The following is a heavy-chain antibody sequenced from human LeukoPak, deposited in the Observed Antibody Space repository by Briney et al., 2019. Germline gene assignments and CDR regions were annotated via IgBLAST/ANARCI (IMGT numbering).Heavy chain of an antibody. Sequence: SETLSLTCTVSGGSVSSGRYYWSWIRQPPGKGLEWIGEINHSGSTNYNPSLKSRVTISVDTSKNQFSLKLSSVAAADTAVYYCARGGRGVLYWGQGTLVTVSS. V-gene: IGHV4-61*01. J-gene: IGHJ4*02. CDR2: INHSGST. CDR3: ARGGRGVLY. CDR1: GGSVSSGRYY. D-gene: IGHD3-10*01.